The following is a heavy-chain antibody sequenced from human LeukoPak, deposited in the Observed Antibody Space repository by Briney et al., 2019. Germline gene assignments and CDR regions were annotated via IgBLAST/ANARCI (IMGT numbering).Heavy chain of an antibody. CDR3: ARAAPALITMVRGVDY. CDR2: INPNSGGT. Sequence: ASVKVSCKASGYTFTGYYMHWVRQAPGQGLEWMGWINPNSGGTNYARKFQGRVTMTRDTSISTAYMELSRLRSDDTAVYYCARAAPALITMVRGVDYWGQGTLVTVSS. CDR1: GYTFTGYY. V-gene: IGHV1-2*02. J-gene: IGHJ4*02. D-gene: IGHD3-10*01.